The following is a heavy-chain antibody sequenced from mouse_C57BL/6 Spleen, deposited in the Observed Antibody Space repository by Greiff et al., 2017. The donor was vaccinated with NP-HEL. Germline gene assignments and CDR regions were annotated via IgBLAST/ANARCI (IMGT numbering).Heavy chain of an antibody. D-gene: IGHD2-1*01. CDR1: GYTFTGYW. J-gene: IGHJ3*01. CDR3: ARIYYGNSY. Sequence: QVQLQQSGAELMKPGASVKLSCKATGYTFTGYWIEWVKQRPGHGLEWIGEILPGSGSTNYNEKFKGNATFTADTSANTAYMQLSSLTTEDSAIYYCARIYYGNSYWGQGTLVTVSA. V-gene: IGHV1-9*01. CDR2: ILPGSGST.